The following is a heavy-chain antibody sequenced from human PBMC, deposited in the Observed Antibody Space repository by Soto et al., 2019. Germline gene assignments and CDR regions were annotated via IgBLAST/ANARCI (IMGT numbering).Heavy chain of an antibody. CDR3: ARGRPDQGAADDLFDY. D-gene: IGHD6-13*01. Sequence: ASVKVSCKASGYTFTDHYIHWLRQAPRQGLQWMGWFSPNTGATSYAQNFQGRVTMTRDTSMSTAYRELRRLRSDDTAVYYCARGRPDQGAADDLFDYWGQGTLVTVSS. J-gene: IGHJ4*02. CDR2: FSPNTGAT. V-gene: IGHV1-2*02. CDR1: GYTFTDHY.